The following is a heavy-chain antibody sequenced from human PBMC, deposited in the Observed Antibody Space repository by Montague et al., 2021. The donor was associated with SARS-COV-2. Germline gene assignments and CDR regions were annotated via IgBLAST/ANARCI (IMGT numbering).Heavy chain of an antibody. V-gene: IGHV3-53*04. J-gene: IGHJ4*02. CDR2: IYSGGST. Sequence: SLRLSCAASGFTVSSNYMSWVRQAPGKGLEWVSVIYSGGSTYYADSVKGRFTISRHNSKNTLYLQMNSLRAEDTAVYYCAGSNWSSGSYYQLDYRGQGTLVTVSS. CDR3: AGSNWSSGSYYQLDY. D-gene: IGHD3-10*01. CDR1: GFTVSSNY.